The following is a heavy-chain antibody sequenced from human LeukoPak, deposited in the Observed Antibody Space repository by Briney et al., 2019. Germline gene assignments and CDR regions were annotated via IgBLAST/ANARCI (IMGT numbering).Heavy chain of an antibody. V-gene: IGHV4-39*07. CDR3: ARAVPGKWELLFFDY. CDR2: IYYSGST. D-gene: IGHD1-26*01. J-gene: IGHJ4*02. Sequence: SETLSLTCTVSGGSISSSSYYWGWIRQPPGKGLEWIGSIYYSGSTYYNPSLKSRVTISVDTSKNQFSLKLSSVTAADTAVYYCARAVPGKWELLFFDYWGQGTLVTVSS. CDR1: GGSISSSSYY.